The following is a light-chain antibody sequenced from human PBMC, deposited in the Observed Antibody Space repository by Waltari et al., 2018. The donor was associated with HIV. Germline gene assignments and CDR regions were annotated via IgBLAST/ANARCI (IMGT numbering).Light chain of an antibody. Sequence: DIQMTQSPSSLSASVRDRVTITCQASQDITNYLNWYQHKPGKAPKLLIYDASILEIGVASRFSGSGSGTEFTLTISSLQPEDIGTYYCQQYDILYSFGQGTKVELK. CDR1: QDITNY. V-gene: IGKV1-33*01. CDR3: QQYDILYS. J-gene: IGKJ2*03. CDR2: DAS.